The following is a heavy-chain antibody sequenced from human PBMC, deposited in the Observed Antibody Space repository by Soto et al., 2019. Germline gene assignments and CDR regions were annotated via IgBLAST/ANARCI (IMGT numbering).Heavy chain of an antibody. CDR3: ARPSPRWSYHYGMDV. CDR1: EFTFSSYA. CDR2: IAFDGTKE. D-gene: IGHD2-15*01. V-gene: IGHV3-30*03. Sequence: QLVESGGRGVQPGRSLRLSCEASEFTFSSYAMHWVRQAPGRGLEWVALIAFDGTKEYYADSVKGRFIISRDNSKIMVYLQMDSLRPDDTAIYYCARPSPRWSYHYGMDVWGQGTTVSVSS. J-gene: IGHJ6*02.